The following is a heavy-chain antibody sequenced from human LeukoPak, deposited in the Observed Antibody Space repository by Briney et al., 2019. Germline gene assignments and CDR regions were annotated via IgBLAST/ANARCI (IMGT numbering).Heavy chain of an antibody. CDR1: GYSISSGYY. Sequence: SETLSLTCTVSGYSISSGYYWGWIRPSPGKGLEWIGTVHHTGHTYYKESLKSRVTISVDTSKNQFSLKLSSVTAADTAVYYCARGGYYGLGNDFRFDPWGQGTLVTVSS. CDR2: VHHTGHT. CDR3: ARGGYYGLGNDFRFDP. V-gene: IGHV4-38-2*02. J-gene: IGHJ5*02. D-gene: IGHD3-10*01.